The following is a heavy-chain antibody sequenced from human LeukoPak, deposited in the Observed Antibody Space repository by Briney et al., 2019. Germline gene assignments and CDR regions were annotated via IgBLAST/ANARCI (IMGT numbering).Heavy chain of an antibody. D-gene: IGHD2-15*01. CDR2: ISSGSSYI. Sequence: GGSLRLSCAASGFTFNTYSLNWVRQAPGRGLEWVSSISSGSSYISYADSVKGRFTISRDNAKNSLYLQMNSLRAEDMAVYYCAKDTGDCSGGSCSYYFDYWGQGTLVTVSS. CDR1: GFTFNTYS. CDR3: AKDTGDCSGGSCSYYFDY. J-gene: IGHJ4*02. V-gene: IGHV3-21*01.